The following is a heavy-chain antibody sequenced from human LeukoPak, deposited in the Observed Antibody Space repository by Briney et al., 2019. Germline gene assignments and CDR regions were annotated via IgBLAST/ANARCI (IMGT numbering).Heavy chain of an antibody. CDR3: ARDGRAGSLFAY. J-gene: IGHJ4*02. V-gene: IGHV4-59*01. CDR1: GGSISGYY. D-gene: IGHD6-19*01. CDR2: ISYSRST. Sequence: SETLSLTCTVSGGSISGYYWSWIRQPPGKGLEWVGYISYSRSTNYNPSLKSRVTISVDTSKNQFSLKLSSVTAADTAIYYCARDGRAGSLFAYWGQGTLVTVSS.